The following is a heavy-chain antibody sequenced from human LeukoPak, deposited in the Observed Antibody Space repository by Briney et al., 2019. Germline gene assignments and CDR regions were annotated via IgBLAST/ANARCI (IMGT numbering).Heavy chain of an antibody. CDR2: IIPILGIA. J-gene: IGHJ4*02. CDR3: AREDIVVVVAATTLRFDY. V-gene: IGHV1-69*04. CDR1: GGTFSSYA. Sequence: SVKVSCKASGGTFSSYAIIWVRQAPGQGLEWMGRIIPILGIANYAQKFQGRVTITADKSTSTAYMELSSLRSEDTAVYYCAREDIVVVVAATTLRFDYWGQGTLVTVSS. D-gene: IGHD2-15*01.